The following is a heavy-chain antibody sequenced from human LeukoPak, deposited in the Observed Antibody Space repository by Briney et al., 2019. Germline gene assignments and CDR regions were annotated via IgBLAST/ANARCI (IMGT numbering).Heavy chain of an antibody. CDR1: GGSISSGSNY. CDR2: IYTSGNT. J-gene: IGHJ4*02. Sequence: SETMSLTCSVSGGSISSGSNYWSWIRQPAGKGLEWIGRIYTSGNTDYNPSLKSRVTISVDTSTNEFSLKLSSVTAADTAVYYSARVGRGYRLGYFASSGQGILVTVSS. CDR3: ARVGRGYRLGYFAS. V-gene: IGHV4-61*02. D-gene: IGHD3-22*01.